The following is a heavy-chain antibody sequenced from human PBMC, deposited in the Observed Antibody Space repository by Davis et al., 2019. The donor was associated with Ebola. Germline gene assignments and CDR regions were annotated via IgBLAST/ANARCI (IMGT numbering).Heavy chain of an antibody. CDR1: GYSFTSYW. CDR2: IYPGDSDT. D-gene: IGHD3-22*01. Sequence: GESLKISCKGSGYSFTSYWIGWVRQMPGKGLEWMGIIYPGDSDTSYSPSFQGQVTISADKSISTAYLQWSSLKASDTAMYYCARQDQYYDSSGYYLYYFDYWGQGTLVTVSS. J-gene: IGHJ4*02. V-gene: IGHV5-51*01. CDR3: ARQDQYYDSSGYYLYYFDY.